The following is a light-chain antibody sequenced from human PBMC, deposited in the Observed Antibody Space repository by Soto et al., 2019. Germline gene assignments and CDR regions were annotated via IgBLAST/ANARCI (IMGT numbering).Light chain of an antibody. CDR1: SGSIASNY. V-gene: IGLV6-57*04. Sequence: NFMLTQPHSVSESPGKTVTISCTRSSGSIASNYVQWYQQRPGSAPTTVIYEDNQRPSGVPDRFSGSIDSSSNSASLTISGLKTEDEADYYCQSYDISNSHVVFGGGTKLTVL. J-gene: IGLJ2*01. CDR3: QSYDISNSHVV. CDR2: EDN.